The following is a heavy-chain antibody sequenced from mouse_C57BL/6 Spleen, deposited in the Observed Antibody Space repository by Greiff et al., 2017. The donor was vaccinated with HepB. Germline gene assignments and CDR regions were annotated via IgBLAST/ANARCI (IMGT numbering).Heavy chain of an antibody. J-gene: IGHJ1*03. D-gene: IGHD1-1*01. V-gene: IGHV1-82*01. CDR1: GYAFSSSW. Sequence: QVQLQQSGPELVKPGASVKISCKASGYAFSSSWMNWVKQRPGKGLEWIGRIYPGDGDTNYNGKFKGKATLTADKSSSTAYMHLSSLTSEDSAVYFCARDYYGSRGYFDVWGTGTTVTVSS. CDR3: ARDYYGSRGYFDV. CDR2: IYPGDGDT.